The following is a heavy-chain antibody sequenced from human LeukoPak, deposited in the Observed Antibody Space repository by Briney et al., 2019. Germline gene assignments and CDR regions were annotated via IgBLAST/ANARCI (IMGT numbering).Heavy chain of an antibody. CDR3: ASNYIAARPDYFDY. V-gene: IGHV4-61*02. D-gene: IGHD6-6*01. CDR1: GGSISSGSYY. CDR2: IYTSGST. J-gene: IGHJ4*02. Sequence: SETLSLTCTVSGGSISSGSYYWSWIRQPAGKGLEWIGRIYTSGSTSYNPSLKSRVTISVDTSKNQFSLKLSSVTAADTAVYYCASNYIAARPDYFDYWGQGTLVTVSS.